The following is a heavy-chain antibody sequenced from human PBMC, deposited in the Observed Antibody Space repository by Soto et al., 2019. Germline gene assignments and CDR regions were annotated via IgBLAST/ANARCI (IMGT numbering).Heavy chain of an antibody. CDR1: GGSISSYD. CDR3: ARGPIYYYYGMDV. CDR2: IYYSGST. Sequence: KPSETLSLTCTVSGGSISSYDWSWIRQPPGKGLEWIGYIYYSGSTNYNPSLKSRVTISVDTSKNQFSLKLSSVTAADTAVYYCARGPIYYYYGMDVWGQGTTVTVSS. J-gene: IGHJ6*02. V-gene: IGHV4-59*01.